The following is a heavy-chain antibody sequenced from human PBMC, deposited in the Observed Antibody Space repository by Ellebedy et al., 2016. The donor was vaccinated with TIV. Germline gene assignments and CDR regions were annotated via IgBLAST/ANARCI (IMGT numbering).Heavy chain of an antibody. J-gene: IGHJ1*01. Sequence: SETLSLXXTVSGGSISSSSYYWGWIRQPPGKGLEWIGSIYHSGSTYYNPSLKSRVAISVDTSKNQFSLKLSSVTAADTAVYYCARGRGSSYDLPLQHWGQGTLVTVSS. V-gene: IGHV4-39*07. CDR3: ARGRGSSYDLPLQH. D-gene: IGHD5-18*01. CDR2: IYHSGST. CDR1: GGSISSSSYY.